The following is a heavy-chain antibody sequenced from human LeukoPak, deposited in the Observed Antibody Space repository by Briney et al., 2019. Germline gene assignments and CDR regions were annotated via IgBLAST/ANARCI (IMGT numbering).Heavy chain of an antibody. CDR1: GFTFSSYE. J-gene: IGHJ4*02. CDR3: AVATIKDYFDY. V-gene: IGHV3-48*03. CDR2: TSSSGSTI. Sequence: GGSLRLSCAASGFTFSSYEMNWVRQAPGKGLEWVSYTSSSGSTIYYADSVKGRFTISRDNAKNSLYLQMNSLRAEDTAVYYCAVATIKDYFDYWGQGTLVTVSS. D-gene: IGHD5-24*01.